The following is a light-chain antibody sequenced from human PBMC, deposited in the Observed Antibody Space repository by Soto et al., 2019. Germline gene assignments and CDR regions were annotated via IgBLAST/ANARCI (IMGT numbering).Light chain of an antibody. Sequence: QSVLTQPASVSGSPGQSITISCTGTSSDVGAYYSVSWYQHHPGKAPKLIIYGVTNRPSGVSNRFSGSKSGNTASLTISGLQAEDEADYQCSSYTSGSSHYVFGAGNKVIVL. J-gene: IGLJ1*01. V-gene: IGLV2-14*01. CDR3: SSYTSGSSHYV. CDR1: SSDVGAYYS. CDR2: GVT.